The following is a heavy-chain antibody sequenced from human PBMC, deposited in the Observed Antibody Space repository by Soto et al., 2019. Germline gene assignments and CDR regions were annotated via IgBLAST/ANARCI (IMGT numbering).Heavy chain of an antibody. CDR2: IDSTSGHT. CDR1: GFVFSDYY. CDR3: AGGQDNRVLNLDY. V-gene: IGHV3-11*03. D-gene: IGHD2-8*01. J-gene: IGHJ4*02. Sequence: PGGSLRLSCAASGFVFSDYYMSWIRQAPGKGLEWVSYIDSTSGHTVYADSVKGRFTISRDNAKKSLFLQMNSLRAEDTAVYYCAGGQDNRVLNLDYSGQGKLVTV.